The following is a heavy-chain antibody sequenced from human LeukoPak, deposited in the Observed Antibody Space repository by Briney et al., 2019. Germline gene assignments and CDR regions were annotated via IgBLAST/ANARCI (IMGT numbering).Heavy chain of an antibody. D-gene: IGHD3-3*01. CDR2: IIPIFGTA. CDR3: ATGYDFWSGLVGSDNWFDP. Sequence: SVRVSCKASGGTFSSYAISWVRQAPGQGLEWMGRIIPIFGTANYAQKFQGRVTITTDESTCTAYMELSSLRSEDTAVYYCATGYDFWSGLVGSDNWFDPWGQGTLVTVSS. CDR1: GGTFSSYA. J-gene: IGHJ5*02. V-gene: IGHV1-69*05.